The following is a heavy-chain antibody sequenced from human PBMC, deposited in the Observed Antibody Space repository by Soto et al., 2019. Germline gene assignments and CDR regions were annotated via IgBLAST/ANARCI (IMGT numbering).Heavy chain of an antibody. CDR1: GFSFSTYG. D-gene: IGHD6-13*01. Sequence: QVQLVESGGGVVQPGRSLKLSCAASGFSFSTYGFHWVRQAPGKGPEWVAVIWFDGSKKYYADSVEGRFTISRDNSKNTLFLQMNTLRDEDTAVYYCARDPASVGYHFDLWCQGTLVTVSS. CDR3: ARDPASVGYHFDL. CDR2: IWFDGSKK. V-gene: IGHV3-33*01. J-gene: IGHJ4*02.